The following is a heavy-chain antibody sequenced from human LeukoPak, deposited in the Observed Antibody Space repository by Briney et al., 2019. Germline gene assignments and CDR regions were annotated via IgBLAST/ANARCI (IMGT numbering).Heavy chain of an antibody. CDR1: GFKFRTFA. Sequence: GGSLRLSCAASGFKFRTFALNWVRQAPGKGLEWVSSISSNDNYMYYGDSVKGRFTISRDNAKNSLYLQMNSLRAEDTAVYYCARGSDFWSGSVTIHYYYYMDVWGKGTTVTVSS. J-gene: IGHJ6*03. CDR2: ISSNDNYM. CDR3: ARGSDFWSGSVTIHYYYYMDV. D-gene: IGHD3-3*01. V-gene: IGHV3-21*01.